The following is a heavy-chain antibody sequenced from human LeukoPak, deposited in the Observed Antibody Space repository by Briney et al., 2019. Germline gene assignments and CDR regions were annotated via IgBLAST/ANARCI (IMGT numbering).Heavy chain of an antibody. V-gene: IGHV3-49*04. CDR3: TRPYYDYLTGYYSDY. D-gene: IGHD3-9*01. J-gene: IGHJ4*02. CDR2: LGSTAYGGTT. CDR1: GFTFSSYS. Sequence: GGSLRLSCAASGFTFSSYSMNWVRQAPGKGLEWLALLGSTAYGGTTKYAASVKGRFTISRDDSKSIAYLQMNSLKTEDTAVYYCTRPYYDYLTGYYSDYWGQGTLVTVSS.